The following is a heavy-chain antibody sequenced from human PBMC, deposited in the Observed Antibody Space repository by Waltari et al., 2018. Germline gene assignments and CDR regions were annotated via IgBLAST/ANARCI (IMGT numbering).Heavy chain of an antibody. D-gene: IGHD2-2*02. J-gene: IGHJ4*02. CDR1: GFTFSNFG. Sequence: QVNLVESGGGVVQPGGSLRLSCATSGFTFSNFGMHWVRQAPGKGLEWVALIWFDGSYKFYADSVRGRFTISRDNSARTLYLDMDSLRLDDTAMYYCAKDAFGNTYLDFWGQGTLVTVSS. CDR3: AKDAFGNTYLDF. V-gene: IGHV3-30*02. CDR2: IWFDGSYK.